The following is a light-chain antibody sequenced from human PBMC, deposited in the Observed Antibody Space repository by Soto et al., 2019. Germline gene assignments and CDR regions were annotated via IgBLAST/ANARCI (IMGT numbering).Light chain of an antibody. CDR2: GNN. J-gene: IGLJ1*01. Sequence: QSVLTQPPSVSGAPGQRVTISCTGSSSNIGADYDVHWYQHLPGTAPKLLIYGNNDRPSGVPDRFSGSKSGTSVSLAITGLQAEDEADYYCHSYDSSLSGDVFGTGTKVTVL. V-gene: IGLV1-40*01. CDR1: SSNIGADYD. CDR3: HSYDSSLSGDV.